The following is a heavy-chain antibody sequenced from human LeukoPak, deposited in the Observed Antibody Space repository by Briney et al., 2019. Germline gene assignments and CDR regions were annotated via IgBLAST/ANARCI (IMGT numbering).Heavy chain of an antibody. Sequence: PSETLSLTCTVSGGSISSTSHYWGWIRQPPGKGLEWIGSIYYSGSTYYNPSLKSRVTISVDTSKNQFSLRLSSVTAADMAVYFCARLGYSGSWTDCWGQGTLVTVSS. CDR2: IYYSGST. J-gene: IGHJ4*02. CDR3: ARLGYSGSWTDC. D-gene: IGHD6-13*01. V-gene: IGHV4-39*01. CDR1: GGSISSTSHY.